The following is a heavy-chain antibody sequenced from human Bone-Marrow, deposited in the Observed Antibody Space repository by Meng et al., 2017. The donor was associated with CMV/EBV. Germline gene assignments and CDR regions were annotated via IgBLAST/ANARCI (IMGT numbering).Heavy chain of an antibody. Sequence: SETLSLTCTVSGGSISSGDYYWSWIRQPPGKGLEWIGYIYYSGSTNYNPSLKSRVTISVDTSKNQFSLKLSSVTAADTAVYYCARGKYSSSSEGVWFDPWGQGNLVTVSS. V-gene: IGHV4-61*08. J-gene: IGHJ5*02. CDR1: GGSISSGDYY. CDR3: ARGKYSSSSEGVWFDP. D-gene: IGHD6-6*01. CDR2: IYYSGST.